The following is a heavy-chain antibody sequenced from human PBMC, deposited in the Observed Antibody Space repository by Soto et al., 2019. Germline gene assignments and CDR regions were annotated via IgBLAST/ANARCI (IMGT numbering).Heavy chain of an antibody. D-gene: IGHD3-16*01. CDR1: GGSINSANYF. Sequence: QVQLQGSGPGLVQPSQTLSLTCTVSGGSINSANYFWSWIRQYPGKGLEWIGHIYHRGITYYNPSLKSRLVISLDTSSNHFSLRLSSVTAADTAVYYCARVITDGFDIWGQGTMVTVSS. V-gene: IGHV4-31*03. J-gene: IGHJ3*02. CDR2: IYHRGIT. CDR3: ARVITDGFDI.